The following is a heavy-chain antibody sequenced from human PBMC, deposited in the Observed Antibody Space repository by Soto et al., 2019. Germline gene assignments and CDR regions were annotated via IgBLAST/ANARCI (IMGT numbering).Heavy chain of an antibody. CDR1: GGSISSYY. V-gene: IGHV4-59*01. Sequence: SETLSLTCTVSGGSISSYYWSWIRQPPGKGLEWIGNIHYNGNAKYSPYLKSRVTMSVDTSKNHFSMKLISVTTADTAVYFCAREGNLGRWIQPLDSWGQGTLVTVSS. CDR2: IHYNGNA. CDR3: AREGNLGRWIQPLDS. J-gene: IGHJ4*02. D-gene: IGHD2-2*03.